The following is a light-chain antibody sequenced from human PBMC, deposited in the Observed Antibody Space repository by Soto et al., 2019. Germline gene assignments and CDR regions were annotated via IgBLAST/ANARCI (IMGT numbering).Light chain of an antibody. J-gene: IGLJ1*01. CDR3: LLYYGGVYV. V-gene: IGLV7-43*01. CDR2: STN. CDR1: TGAVTSGSY. Sequence: QTVVTQEPSLTVSPGGTVTLTCASSTGAVTSGSYPTWFQQKPGQAPRPLIYSTNNKHSWTPARFSGSLLGGQAALTLSGAQPEDEAEYYCLLYYGGVYVFGAGTKLTVL.